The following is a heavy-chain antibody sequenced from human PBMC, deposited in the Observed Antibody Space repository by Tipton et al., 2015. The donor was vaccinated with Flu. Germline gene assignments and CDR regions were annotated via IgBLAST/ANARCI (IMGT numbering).Heavy chain of an antibody. CDR2: MFLSGTT. CDR1: GDSISNYY. Sequence: TLSLTCAVSGDSISNYYWTWIRQPAGQGLEWIGLMFLSGTTIYNPSLKSRVAMSLDASKNQVSLRLTSVTAADTAVYYCARSASDYPYYYMAAWGKGTTVTVSS. J-gene: IGHJ6*03. CDR3: ARSASDYPYYYMAA. D-gene: IGHD3-10*01. V-gene: IGHV4-4*07.